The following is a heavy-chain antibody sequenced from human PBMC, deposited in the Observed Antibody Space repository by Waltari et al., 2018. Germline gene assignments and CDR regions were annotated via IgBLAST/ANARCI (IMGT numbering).Heavy chain of an antibody. J-gene: IGHJ4*02. D-gene: IGHD6-13*01. CDR2: IYYSGST. CDR3: AGRGPDSSSWNYYFDY. CDR1: GGSISSYY. Sequence: QVQLQESGPGLVQPSETLSLTCTVSGGSISSYYWSWTRQPPGKGLEWIGYIYYSGSTNYNPSLKSRVTISVDTSKNQFSLKLSSVTAADTAVYYCAGRGPDSSSWNYYFDYWGQGTLVTVSS. V-gene: IGHV4-59*01.